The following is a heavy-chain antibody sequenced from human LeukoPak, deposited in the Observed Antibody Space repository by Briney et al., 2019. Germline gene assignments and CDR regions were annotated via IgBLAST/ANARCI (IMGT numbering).Heavy chain of an antibody. CDR2: IIPIFGTA. CDR3: ARGWLQFTWFDP. CDR1: GGTFSSYA. J-gene: IGHJ5*02. V-gene: IGHV1-69*13. D-gene: IGHD5-24*01. Sequence: ASVKVSCTASGGTFSSYAISWVRQAPGQGLEWMGGIIPIFGTANYAQKFQGRVTITADESTSTAYMELSSLRSEDTAVYYCARGWLQFTWFDPWGQGTLVTVSS.